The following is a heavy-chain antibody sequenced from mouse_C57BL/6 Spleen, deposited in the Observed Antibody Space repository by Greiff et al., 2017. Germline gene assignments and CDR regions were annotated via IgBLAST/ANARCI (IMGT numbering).Heavy chain of an antibody. CDR1: GYPFTSYG. V-gene: IGHV1-81*01. CDR2: IYPRSGNT. Sequence: QVQLQQSGAELARPGASVKLSCKASGYPFTSYGISWVKQRTGQGLEWIGEIYPRSGNTYYNAKFKGKATLTAAKSSSTAYMELRSLTSEDSAVYFCAITTVVATRVWYAMDYWGQGTSVTVSS. CDR3: AITTVVATRVWYAMDY. J-gene: IGHJ4*01. D-gene: IGHD1-1*01.